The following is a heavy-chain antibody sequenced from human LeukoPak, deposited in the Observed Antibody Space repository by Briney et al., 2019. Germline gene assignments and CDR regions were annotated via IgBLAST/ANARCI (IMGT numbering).Heavy chain of an antibody. J-gene: IGHJ4*02. CDR3: ARGGAYYYDSSGYSY. V-gene: IGHV4-4*07. Sequence: SETLSLTCTVSGGSISGYYWSWIRQPAGKGLEWIGRIYTSGSTNYNPSLKSRVTMSVDTSKNQFSLKLSSVTAADTAVYYCARGGAYYYDSSGYSYWGQGTLVTVSS. D-gene: IGHD3-22*01. CDR2: IYTSGST. CDR1: GGSISGYY.